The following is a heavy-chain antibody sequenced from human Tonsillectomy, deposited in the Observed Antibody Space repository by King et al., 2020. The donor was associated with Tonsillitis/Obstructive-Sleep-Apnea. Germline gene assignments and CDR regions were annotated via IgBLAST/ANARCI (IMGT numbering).Heavy chain of an antibody. V-gene: IGHV2-5*02. CDR2: IYWDDDK. D-gene: IGHD3-22*01. Sequence: ITLKESGPTLVKPTQTLTLTCTFSGFSLSTSGVGVGWIRQPPGKALEWLALIYWDDDKRYSPSLKSRLTITKDTSKNQVVLTMTNMDPVDTATYYCAHSSYYYDSSGYLYFHYWGQGTLVTVSS. J-gene: IGHJ4*02. CDR3: AHSSYYYDSSGYLYFHY. CDR1: GFSLSTSGVG.